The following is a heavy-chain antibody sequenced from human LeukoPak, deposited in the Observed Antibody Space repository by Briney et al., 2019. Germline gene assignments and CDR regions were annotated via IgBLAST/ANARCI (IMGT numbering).Heavy chain of an antibody. D-gene: IGHD5-12*01. J-gene: IGHJ5*02. CDR2: ISSSGSTI. CDR3: AREVVRSSGDNIQVVNTLKYWFDP. CDR1: GFTFDDYG. Sequence: PGGSLRLSCAASGFTFDDYGMSWIRQAPGKGLEWVSYISSSGSTIYYADSVKGRFTISRDNAKNSLYLQMNSLRAEDTAVYYCAREVVRSSGDNIQVVNTLKYWFDPWGQGTLVTVSS. V-gene: IGHV3-11*01.